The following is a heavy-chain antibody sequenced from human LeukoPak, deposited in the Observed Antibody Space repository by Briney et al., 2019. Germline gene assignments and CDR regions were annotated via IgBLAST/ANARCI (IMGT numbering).Heavy chain of an antibody. V-gene: IGHV3-23*01. D-gene: IGHD4-11*01. Sequence: GGSLRLSCAASGFTFSSYSMNWVRQAPGKGLEWVSAISGSDGSTYYADSVKGRFTISRDNSKNTLYLQMNSLRAEDTAIYYCAKAGDYSYFDYWGQGTLVTVSS. CDR2: ISGSDGST. CDR3: AKAGDYSYFDY. CDR1: GFTFSSYS. J-gene: IGHJ4*02.